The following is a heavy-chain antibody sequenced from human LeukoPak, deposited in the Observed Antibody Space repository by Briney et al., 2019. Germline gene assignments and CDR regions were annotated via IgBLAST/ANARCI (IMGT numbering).Heavy chain of an antibody. Sequence: GGSLRLSCAASGFTFSSYGMHWVRQAPGTGLEWVAFIRYDGSNKYYADSVKGRFTISRDNSKNTLYLPMNSLRADATAWYYFAKVGAWFGELWLGDVCDIWRGGTMV. CDR2: IRYDGSNK. CDR1: GFTFSSYG. V-gene: IGHV3-30*02. J-gene: IGHJ3*02. D-gene: IGHD3-10*01. CDR3: AKVGAWFGELWLGDVCDI.